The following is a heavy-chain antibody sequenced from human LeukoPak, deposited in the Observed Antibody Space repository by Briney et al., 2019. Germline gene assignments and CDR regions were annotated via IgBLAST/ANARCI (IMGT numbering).Heavy chain of an antibody. J-gene: IGHJ5*02. CDR2: ISGSGGST. D-gene: IGHD2-2*01. CDR1: GFTFSSCA. CDR3: AKSTLPAAMPRWFDP. V-gene: IGHV3-23*01. Sequence: GGSLRLSCAASGFTFSSCAMSWVRQAPGKGLEWVSAISGSGGSTYYADSVKGRFTISRDNSKNTLYLQMNSLRAEDTAVYYCAKSTLPAAMPRWFDPWGQGTLVTVSS.